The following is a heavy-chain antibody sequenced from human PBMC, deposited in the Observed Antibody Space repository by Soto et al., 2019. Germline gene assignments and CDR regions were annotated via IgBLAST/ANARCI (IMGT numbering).Heavy chain of an antibody. Sequence: GGSLRLSCAASGFTFDDYAMHWVRQAPGKGLEWVSGISWNSGSIGYADSVKGRFTISRDNAKNSLYLQMNSLRAEDTALYYCAKEGLPNGGYYFDYWGQGTLVTVSS. V-gene: IGHV3-9*01. J-gene: IGHJ4*02. CDR2: ISWNSGSI. CDR1: GFTFDDYA. CDR3: AKEGLPNGGYYFDY. D-gene: IGHD5-12*01.